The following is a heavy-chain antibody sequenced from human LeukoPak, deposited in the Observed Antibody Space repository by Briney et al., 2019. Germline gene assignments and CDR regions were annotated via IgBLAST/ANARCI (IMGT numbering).Heavy chain of an antibody. CDR3: ARPQHGDLYAFDI. CDR2: VNGDGSST. J-gene: IGHJ3*02. CDR1: GFTFSSFS. V-gene: IGHV3-74*01. D-gene: IGHD4-17*01. Sequence: GGSLRLSCAASGFTFSSFSMHWVRQAPGKGLVWVSRVNGDGSSTTYADSVKGRFTISRDSAKNTVYLQMNSLRAEDTAVYYCARPQHGDLYAFDIWGHGTMVTVSS.